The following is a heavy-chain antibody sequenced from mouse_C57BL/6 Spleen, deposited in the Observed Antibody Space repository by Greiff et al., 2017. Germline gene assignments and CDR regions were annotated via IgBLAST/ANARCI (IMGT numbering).Heavy chain of an antibody. CDR3: ARSITTVALDY. CDR2: IDPSDSYT. V-gene: IGHV1-50*01. D-gene: IGHD1-1*01. CDR1: GYTFTSYW. Sequence: VQLQQPGAELVKPGASVKLSCKASGYTFTSYWMQWVKQRPGQGLEWIGEIDPSDSYTNYNQKFKGKATLTVDTSSSTAYMQLSSLTSEDSAVYYCARSITTVALDYWGQGTTRTGSS. J-gene: IGHJ2*01.